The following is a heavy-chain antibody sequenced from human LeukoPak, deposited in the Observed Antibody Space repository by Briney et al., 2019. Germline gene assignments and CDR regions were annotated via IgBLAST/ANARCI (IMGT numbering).Heavy chain of an antibody. Sequence: GGSLRLSCAASGFTFSSYAMHWVRQAPGKGLEYVSAISSNGGSTYYANTVKGRFTISRDNSKNTLYLQMGSLRAEDMAVYYCARGSRNYYDSSGYYYYWGQGTLVTVSS. CDR1: GFTFSSYA. CDR3: ARGSRNYYDSSGYYYY. D-gene: IGHD3-22*01. CDR2: ISSNGGST. V-gene: IGHV3-64*01. J-gene: IGHJ4*02.